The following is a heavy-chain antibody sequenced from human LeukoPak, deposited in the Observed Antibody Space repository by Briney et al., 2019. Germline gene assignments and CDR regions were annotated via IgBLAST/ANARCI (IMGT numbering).Heavy chain of an antibody. Sequence: SETLSLTCTVSGGSISSSSHYWGWIRQPPGKGLEWIGSIYYSGSTYYNPSLKSRVTISVDTSKNQFSLKLSSVTAADTAVYYCARDWATVTELDYWGQGTLVTVSS. CDR1: GGSISSSSHY. CDR2: IYYSGST. CDR3: ARDWATVTELDY. D-gene: IGHD4-17*01. V-gene: IGHV4-39*02. J-gene: IGHJ4*02.